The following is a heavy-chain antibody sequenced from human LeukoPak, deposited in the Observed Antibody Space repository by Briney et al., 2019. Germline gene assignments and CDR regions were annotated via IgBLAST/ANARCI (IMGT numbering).Heavy chain of an antibody. CDR2: ISSSGSSI. CDR1: GFTLSSDE. V-gene: IGHV3-48*03. J-gene: IGHJ4*02. Sequence: GGSLRLSCEASGFTLSSDEINWVRQAPGKGLEWISYISSSGSSIYYADSVKGRFTVSRDNAKNSVYLQMSSLRAEDSAVYHCARETQNCGGDCFSTWGQGALATVAS. D-gene: IGHD2-21*02. CDR3: ARETQNCGGDCFST.